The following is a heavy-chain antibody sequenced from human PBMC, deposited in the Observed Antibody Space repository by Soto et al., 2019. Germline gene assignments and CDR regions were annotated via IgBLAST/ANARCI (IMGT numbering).Heavy chain of an antibody. D-gene: IGHD6-25*01. CDR1: GFSLTTSGVS. V-gene: IGHV2-5*01. Sequence: QITLKESGPTLVKPTQTLTLTCTFSGFSLTTSGVSVGGIRQPPGKALEWLASIYWNDDKRYSPSLKSRLTLTKDNSKKQVVLTMTNMDPVDTATYYCAYRVGSRGSFDYWGQGPLVTVSS. CDR2: IYWNDDK. J-gene: IGHJ4*02. CDR3: AYRVGSRGSFDY.